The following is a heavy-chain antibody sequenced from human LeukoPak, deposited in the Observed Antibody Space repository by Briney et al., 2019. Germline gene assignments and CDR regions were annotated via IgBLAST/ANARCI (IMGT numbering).Heavy chain of an antibody. D-gene: IGHD1-26*01. CDR1: GFTFSSYG. Sequence: PGGSLRLSCAASGFTFSSYGMHWVRQAPGKGLEWVAVISYVGSNKYYADSVKGRFTISRDNSKNTLYLQMNSLRAEDTAVYYCAEDTEITRWELLLDYYFDYWGQGTLVTVSS. J-gene: IGHJ4*02. V-gene: IGHV3-30*18. CDR3: AEDTEITRWELLLDYYFDY. CDR2: ISYVGSNK.